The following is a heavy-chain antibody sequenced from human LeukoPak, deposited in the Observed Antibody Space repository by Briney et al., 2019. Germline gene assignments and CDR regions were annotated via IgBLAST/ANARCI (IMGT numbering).Heavy chain of an antibody. Sequence: SETLSLTCTVSGGSISSSSYYWGWIRQPPGKGLEWIGSIYYSGSTYYNPSLKSRVTISVDTSKNQFSLKLSSVTAADTAVYYCARRGEQLVPDYWGQGTLVTVSS. CDR3: ARRGEQLVPDY. J-gene: IGHJ4*02. V-gene: IGHV4-39*01. D-gene: IGHD6-6*01. CDR1: GGSISSSSYY. CDR2: IYYSGST.